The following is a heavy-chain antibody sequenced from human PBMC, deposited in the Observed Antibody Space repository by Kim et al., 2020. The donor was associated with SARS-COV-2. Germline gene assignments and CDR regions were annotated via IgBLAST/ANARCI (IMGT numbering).Heavy chain of an antibody. J-gene: IGHJ1*01. Sequence: GGSLRLSCAASGFTFSSYAMHWVRQAPGKGLEWVAVIWYDGSNKYYADSVKGRFTISRDNSKNTLYLQMNSLRAEDTAVYYCAKSPPGYCSGGSCFPGFQHWGQGTLVTVSS. CDR1: GFTFSSYA. CDR3: AKSPPGYCSGGSCFPGFQH. D-gene: IGHD2-15*01. CDR2: IWYDGSNK. V-gene: IGHV3-33*06.